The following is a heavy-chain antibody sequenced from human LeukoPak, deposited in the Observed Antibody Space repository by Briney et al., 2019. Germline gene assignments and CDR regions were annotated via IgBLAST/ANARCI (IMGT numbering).Heavy chain of an antibody. CDR3: ARDLRDYAFDI. CDR2: IKQDGSEK. J-gene: IGHJ3*02. Sequence: PGGSLRLSCAASGFTFSSYAMSWVRQVPGKGLEWVANIKQDGSEKYYVDSVKGRFTISRDNAKNSLYLQMNSLRAEDTAVYYCARDLRDYAFDIWGQGTMVTVSS. CDR1: GFTFSSYA. V-gene: IGHV3-7*03.